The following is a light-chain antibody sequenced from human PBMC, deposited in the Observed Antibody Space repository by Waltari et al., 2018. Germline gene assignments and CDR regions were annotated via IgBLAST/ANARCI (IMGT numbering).Light chain of an antibody. V-gene: IGKV1-33*01. Sequence: IQMTQSPSSLSASVGDRVTITCQASQDISNYLNWYQQKPGKAPKLLIYDASNLETGVPSRCSGSGSGTDFTFTISSLQPEDIATYYCQQYDNLPPVYTFGQGTKLEIK. CDR1: QDISNY. CDR2: DAS. J-gene: IGKJ2*01. CDR3: QQYDNLPPVYT.